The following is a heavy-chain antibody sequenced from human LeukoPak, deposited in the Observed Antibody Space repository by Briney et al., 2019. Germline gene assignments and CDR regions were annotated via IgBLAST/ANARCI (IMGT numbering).Heavy chain of an antibody. D-gene: IGHD3-10*01. CDR2: ISSSSSYI. CDR1: GFTVSSNY. CDR3: ARVLRYYYGSGSYKDYYYMDV. Sequence: PGGSLRLSCAASGFTVSSNYMSWVRQAPGKGLEWVSSISSSSSYIYYADSVKGRFTISRDNAKNSLYLQMNSLRAEDTAVYYCARVLRYYYGSGSYKDYYYMDVWGKGTTVTISS. J-gene: IGHJ6*03. V-gene: IGHV3-21*01.